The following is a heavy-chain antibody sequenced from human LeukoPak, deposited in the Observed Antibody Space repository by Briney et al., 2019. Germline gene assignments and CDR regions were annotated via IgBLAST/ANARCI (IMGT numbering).Heavy chain of an antibody. Sequence: GGSLRLSCAASGFTFSNAWMNWVRQAPGKGLEGVGHIKSKTEGATTDYAAPVKGRFTISRDDSKNTLYLQMNSLKTEDTAVYYCTVDIVGGTPFDYWGQGTLVTVSS. V-gene: IGHV3-15*01. D-gene: IGHD1-26*01. J-gene: IGHJ4*02. CDR1: GFTFSNAW. CDR3: TVDIVGGTPFDY. CDR2: IKSKTEGATT.